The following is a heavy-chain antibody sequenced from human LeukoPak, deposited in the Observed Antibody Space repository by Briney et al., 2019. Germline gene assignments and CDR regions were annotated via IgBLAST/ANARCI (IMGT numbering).Heavy chain of an antibody. CDR1: GYSFTSYW. J-gene: IGHJ4*02. V-gene: IGHV5-51*01. Sequence: GESLKISCKGSGYSFTSYWIGWVRQMPGKGLDWMRIIYPGDSDTRYSPSFQGQVTISADRSISTAYLQWSSLKASDTAMYYCARLALGATYYFDYWGQGTLVTVSS. CDR2: IYPGDSDT. CDR3: ARLALGATYYFDY. D-gene: IGHD1-26*01.